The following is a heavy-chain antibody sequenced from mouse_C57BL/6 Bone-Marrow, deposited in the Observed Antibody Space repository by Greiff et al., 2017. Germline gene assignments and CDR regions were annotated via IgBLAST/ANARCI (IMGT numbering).Heavy chain of an antibody. Sequence: QVQLKESGPELVKPGASVKISCKASGYTFTDYYINWVKQRPGQGLEWIGWIYPGSGNTKYNEKFKGKATLTVDTSSSTAYMQLSSLTSEDSAVYFCARERSNYYGSSGGYYFDDWGQGTTLTVSS. D-gene: IGHD1-1*01. CDR2: IYPGSGNT. CDR1: GYTFTDYY. CDR3: ARERSNYYGSSGGYYFDD. V-gene: IGHV1-84*01. J-gene: IGHJ2*01.